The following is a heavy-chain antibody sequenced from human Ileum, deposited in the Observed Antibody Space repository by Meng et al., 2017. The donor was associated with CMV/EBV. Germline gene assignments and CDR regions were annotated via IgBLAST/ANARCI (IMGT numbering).Heavy chain of an antibody. D-gene: IGHD7-27*01. CDR2: ISGRGGST. J-gene: IGHJ5*02. CDR3: AKSRTRDNWTLLGGYFGP. V-gene: IGHV3-23*01. Sequence: GESLKIPCEASGLTFSNYAMTWVRQAPGKGLEWVATISGRGGSTYYADSVKGRFIISRDNSKTTLFLQMSSLRVEDTAVYFCAKSRTRDNWTLLGGYFGPWGPGNQVTVSS. CDR1: GLTFSNYA.